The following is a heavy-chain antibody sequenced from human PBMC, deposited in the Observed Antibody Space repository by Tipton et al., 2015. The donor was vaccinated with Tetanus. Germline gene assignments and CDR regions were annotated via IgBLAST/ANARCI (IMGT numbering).Heavy chain of an antibody. V-gene: IGHV5-51*01. CDR3: ARHSNPSSIAARQDY. D-gene: IGHD6-25*01. Sequence: XLVQSGVEVKKPGESLRISCQASGYSFSSYYIAWVRQMPGRGLEWMGFIHPGESTTTYSPSFQGRVTFSADTSINPPYLQWSSLGASDPAMYYCARHSNPSSIAARQDYWGQGTLVTVSS. CDR2: IHPGESTT. J-gene: IGHJ4*02. CDR1: GYSFSSYY.